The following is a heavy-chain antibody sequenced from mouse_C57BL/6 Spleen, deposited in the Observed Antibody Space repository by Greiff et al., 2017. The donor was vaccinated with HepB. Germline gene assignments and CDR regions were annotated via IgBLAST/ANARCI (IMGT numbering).Heavy chain of an antibody. D-gene: IGHD1-1*01. CDR1: GYTFTSYW. CDR2: IHPNSGST. J-gene: IGHJ1*03. CDR3: ARFPITTVVADWYIDV. Sequence: QVQLQQPGAELVKPGASVKLSCKASGYTFTSYWMPWVKQRPGQGLEWIGMIHPNSGSTNYNEKFKSKATLTVDKSSSTAYMQLSSLTSEDSAVYYCARFPITTVVADWYIDVWGTGTTVTVSS. V-gene: IGHV1-64*01.